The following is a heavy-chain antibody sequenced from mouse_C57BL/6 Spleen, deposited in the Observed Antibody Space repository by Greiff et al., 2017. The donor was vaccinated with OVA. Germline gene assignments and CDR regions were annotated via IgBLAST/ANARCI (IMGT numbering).Heavy chain of an antibody. Sequence: QVQLQQLGTELVKPGASVKLSCKASGYTFTSYWLHWVKQRPGQGLEWIGNINPSHGGINYNEKVKGKATLTVDKSSSTAYLQLSSLTAEDSAVYYCARNYSKPYYAMDYWGQGTSVTVSS. CDR1: GYTFTSYW. CDR3: ARNYSKPYYAMDY. J-gene: IGHJ4*01. D-gene: IGHD2-5*01. CDR2: INPSHGGI. V-gene: IGHV1-53*01.